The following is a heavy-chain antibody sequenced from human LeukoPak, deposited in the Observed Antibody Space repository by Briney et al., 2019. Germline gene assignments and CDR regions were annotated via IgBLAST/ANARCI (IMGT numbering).Heavy chain of an antibody. CDR3: AKLHNLNCDY. CDR2: ISGSGGST. Sequence: GGSLRLSCAASGFTFSDYAMSWVRQAPGTGLEWVSTISGSGGSTYYVDSVKGRFTISGDNSKNTFFLQINNLRPEDTAVYYCAKLHNLNCDYWGLGTLVTVSS. J-gene: IGHJ4*02. CDR1: GFTFSDYA. D-gene: IGHD1-14*01. V-gene: IGHV3-23*01.